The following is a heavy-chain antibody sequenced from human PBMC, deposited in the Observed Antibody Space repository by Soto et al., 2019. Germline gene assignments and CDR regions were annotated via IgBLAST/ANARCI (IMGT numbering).Heavy chain of an antibody. Sequence: WASLKVSCKASGYTFTAYYMHWVRQVPGQEFEWMGWIRPNGGSTDFARVFQGKFTMTWDTSITTAYMELTSLTYNDSAVYYCARGSVALANKPSAMDVWGGGTTVTVSS. CDR2: IRPNGGST. D-gene: IGHD3-3*02. V-gene: IGHV1-2*02. CDR3: ARGSVALANKPSAMDV. CDR1: GYTFTAYY. J-gene: IGHJ6*04.